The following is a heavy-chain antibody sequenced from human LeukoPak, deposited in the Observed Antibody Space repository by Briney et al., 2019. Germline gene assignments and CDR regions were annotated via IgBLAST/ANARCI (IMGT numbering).Heavy chain of an antibody. CDR3: PSGSGSYRTPYSSMDV. D-gene: IGHD3-10*01. Sequence: QSGGSLRLSCAASGFTVSSNYMSWVRQAPGKGLEWVSAIYSGGSTYYSESVKGRFTISRGNSKNTPYLQLNSLRAADTALYYCPSGSGSYRTPYSSMDVSGTGTTVTAS. V-gene: IGHV3-53*01. CDR1: GFTVSSNY. J-gene: IGHJ6*03. CDR2: IYSGGST.